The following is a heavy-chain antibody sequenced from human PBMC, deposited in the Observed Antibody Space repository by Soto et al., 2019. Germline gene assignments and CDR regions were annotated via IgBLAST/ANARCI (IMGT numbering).Heavy chain of an antibody. V-gene: IGHV1-18*04. Sequence: ASVKVSCKASGYTFTSYGISWVRQAPGQGLEWMGWISAYNGNTNYAQKLQGRVTMTTDTSTSTAYMELRSLRSDDTAVYYCARDLLRGYSQEHYYYGMDVWGQGTTVTVSS. CDR3: ARDLLRGYSQEHYYYGMDV. CDR1: GYTFTSYG. CDR2: ISAYNGNT. D-gene: IGHD5-18*01. J-gene: IGHJ6*02.